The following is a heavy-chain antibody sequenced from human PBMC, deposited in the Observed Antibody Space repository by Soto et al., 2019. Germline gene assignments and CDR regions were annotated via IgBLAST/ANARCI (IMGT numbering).Heavy chain of an antibody. CDR3: ASLVGGGGLHYYYGMDV. J-gene: IGHJ6*02. CDR2: IYYSGSN. V-gene: IGHV4-31*03. Sequence: QVQLQESGPGLVKPSQTLSLTCTVSGGSISSGGYYWSWIRQHPGKGLEWIGYIYYSGSNYYNPSLKSRVTISVDTSKNQFSLKLSSVTAADTAVYYCASLVGGGGLHYYYGMDVWGQGTTVTVSS. D-gene: IGHD1-26*01. CDR1: GGSISSGGYY.